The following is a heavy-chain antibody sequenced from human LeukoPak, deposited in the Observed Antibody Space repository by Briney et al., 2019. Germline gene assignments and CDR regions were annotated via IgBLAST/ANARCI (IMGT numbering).Heavy chain of an antibody. J-gene: IGHJ4*02. Sequence: PGGSLRLSCAASGITFSSYEMSWVRQAPRKGLEWVSYISSSGSTIYYADSVKGRFTISRDNAKNSLYLQMNSLRAEDTAVYYCAVVDYGDPLFDYWGQGTLVTVSS. CDR2: ISSSGSTI. CDR1: GITFSSYE. V-gene: IGHV3-48*03. D-gene: IGHD4-17*01. CDR3: AVVDYGDPLFDY.